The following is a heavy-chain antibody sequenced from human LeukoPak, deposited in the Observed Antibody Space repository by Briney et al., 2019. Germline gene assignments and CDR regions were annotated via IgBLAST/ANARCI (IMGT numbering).Heavy chain of an antibody. V-gene: IGHV5-51*04. J-gene: IGHJ4*02. Sequence: GESLKISCKGSGYSFTSYWIGWVRQMPGKGLEWIGIIYPGDSDTRYSPSFQGPVPLPADKPISPAFPQWSRLKASDPARVYCARSGYKPGGFDYWGQGTLVSASS. CDR1: GYSFTSYW. CDR3: ARSGYKPGGFDY. D-gene: IGHD1-14*01. CDR2: IYPGDSDT.